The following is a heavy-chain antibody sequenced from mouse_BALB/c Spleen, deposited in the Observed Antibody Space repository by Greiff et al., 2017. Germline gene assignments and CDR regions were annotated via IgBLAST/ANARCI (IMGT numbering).Heavy chain of an antibody. CDR1: GFDFSRYW. V-gene: IGHV4-1*02. Sequence: EVKLQESGGGLVQPGGSLKLSCAASGFDFSRYWMSWVRQAPGKGLEWIGEINPDSSTINYTPSLKDKFIISRDNAKNTLYLQMSKVRSEDTALYYCARSFTTVVDYAMDYWGQGTSVTVSS. CDR2: INPDSSTI. J-gene: IGHJ4*01. D-gene: IGHD1-1*01. CDR3: ARSFTTVVDYAMDY.